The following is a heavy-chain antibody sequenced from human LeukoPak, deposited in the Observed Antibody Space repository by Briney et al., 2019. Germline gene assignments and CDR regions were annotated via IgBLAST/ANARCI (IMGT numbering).Heavy chain of an antibody. Sequence: HSGGSLRLSCAASGFTFSSYWMTWVRQAPGKGLEWVANINQDGSEKFYVDSVKGRFTISRDNAKNSLYLQMNNLRAEDTAVYYCARYYDSTGPHDAFDIWGQGTMVTVSS. CDR3: ARYYDSTGPHDAFDI. J-gene: IGHJ3*02. CDR2: INQDGSEK. D-gene: IGHD3-22*01. CDR1: GFTFSSYW. V-gene: IGHV3-7*01.